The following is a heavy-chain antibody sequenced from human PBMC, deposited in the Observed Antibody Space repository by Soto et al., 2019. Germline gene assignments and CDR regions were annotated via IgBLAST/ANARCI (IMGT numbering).Heavy chain of an antibody. CDR2: ISSSGTTI. CDR3: ARDSYCSGATCNLPNDLDY. Sequence: EVQLVESGGGLVQPGGSLRLSCAASGFTYSSYEMNWVRQAPGKGLEWVSYISSSGTTIYYADSVRGRFTISRDNAKNSLYLQMNSLRAEDTAVYFCARDSYCSGATCNLPNDLDYWGQGTLVTVPS. J-gene: IGHJ4*02. V-gene: IGHV3-48*03. D-gene: IGHD2-15*01. CDR1: GFTYSSYE.